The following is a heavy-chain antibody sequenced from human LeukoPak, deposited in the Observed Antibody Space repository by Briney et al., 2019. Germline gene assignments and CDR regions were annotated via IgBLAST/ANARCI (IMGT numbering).Heavy chain of an antibody. J-gene: IGHJ4*02. CDR2: IYSGGST. V-gene: IGHV3-53*01. CDR1: GLPVRSNY. D-gene: IGHD3-22*01. CDR3: ASRNYYDSSGLLDY. Sequence: GGSLRLSCAASGLPVRSNYMSWVRQAPGKGLEWVSVIYSGGSTYYADSVKGRFTISRDNSKNTLYLQMNSLRAEDTAVYYCASRNYYDSSGLLDYWGQGTLVTVSS.